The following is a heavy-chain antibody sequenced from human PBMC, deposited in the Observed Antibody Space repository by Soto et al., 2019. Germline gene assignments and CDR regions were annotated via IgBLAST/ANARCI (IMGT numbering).Heavy chain of an antibody. V-gene: IGHV4-34*01. Sequence: QVQLQQWGAGLLKPSETLSLTCAVYGGSFSGYYWSWIRQPPWKGLEWMGEINHSGSTNYNPSLKSRVIISVDTSKNQFSLKLSSVTAADTAVYYCARGICRVVVPAAMRLFDYWGQGTLVTVSS. D-gene: IGHD2-2*01. J-gene: IGHJ4*02. CDR2: INHSGST. CDR1: GGSFSGYY. CDR3: ARGICRVVVPAAMRLFDY.